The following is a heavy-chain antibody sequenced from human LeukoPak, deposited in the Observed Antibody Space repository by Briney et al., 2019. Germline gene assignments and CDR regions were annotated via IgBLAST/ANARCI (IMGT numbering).Heavy chain of an antibody. V-gene: IGHV3-21*01. CDR1: GFTFSSYS. Sequence: GGSLRLSCAASGFTFSSYSMNWVRQAPGKGLEWVSSISGSSSYIYYADSVKGRFTISRDNAKNSLYLQMNSLRAEDTAVYYCARDALTYYDILTGTPQTTNWFDPWGQGTLVTVSS. J-gene: IGHJ5*02. CDR2: ISGSSSYI. CDR3: ARDALTYYDILTGTPQTTNWFDP. D-gene: IGHD3-9*01.